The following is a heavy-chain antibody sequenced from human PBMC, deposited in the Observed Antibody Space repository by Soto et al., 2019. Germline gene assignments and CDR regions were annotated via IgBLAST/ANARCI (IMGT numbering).Heavy chain of an antibody. Sequence: SETLSLTCAVSGGSISSGGYSWSWIRQPPGKGLEWIGYIYHSGSTYYNPSLKSRVTISVDRSKNQFSLNVNSVTAADTAVYYCARLRGYFTVPKCYGDYALDFWGQGTSVTVSS. J-gene: IGHJ6*02. V-gene: IGHV4-30-2*01. CDR1: GGSISSGGYS. CDR2: IYHSGST. CDR3: ARLRGYFTVPKCYGDYALDF. D-gene: IGHD4-17*01.